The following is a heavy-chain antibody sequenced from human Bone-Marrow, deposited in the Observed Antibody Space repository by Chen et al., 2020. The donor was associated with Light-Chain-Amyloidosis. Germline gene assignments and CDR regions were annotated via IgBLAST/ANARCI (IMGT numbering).Heavy chain of an antibody. CDR2: FYRDNSP. Sequence: EVQLVESGGGLIQPGGSLRLSCAVSGFTVSSNYMTWVRQAPGKGLEWVCVFYRDNSPYYATSVKGRFTISRDNPKTTRSLQMTSLGAEETAIYYWGGDRGSYPGGGYFDYWGQGTLVTVSS. CDR1: GFTVSSNY. J-gene: IGHJ4*02. CDR3: GGDRGSYPGGGYFDY. D-gene: IGHD3-16*02. V-gene: IGHV3-53*01.